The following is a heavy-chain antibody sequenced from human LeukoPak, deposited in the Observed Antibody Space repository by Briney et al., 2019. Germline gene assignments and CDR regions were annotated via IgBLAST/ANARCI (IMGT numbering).Heavy chain of an antibody. CDR2: ISGSGGSS. Sequence: GGSLRLSCASSGFTFSSYAMCWVRQAPGKGLEEVSAISGSGGSSYYADSVKGRFTISRDNSKNTLYLQMNSLRAEDTAVYYCAKDGSIAVAGTLGYWGQGTLVTVSS. J-gene: IGHJ4*02. D-gene: IGHD6-19*01. CDR3: AKDGSIAVAGTLGY. CDR1: GFTFSSYA. V-gene: IGHV3-23*01.